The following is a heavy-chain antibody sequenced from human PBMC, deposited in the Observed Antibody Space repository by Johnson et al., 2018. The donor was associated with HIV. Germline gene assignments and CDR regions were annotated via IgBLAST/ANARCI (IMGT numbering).Heavy chain of an antibody. Sequence: QALLVESGGGLVKPGGSLRLSCAASGFTFSDYYMSWIRQAPGKGLEWVSYISSSGSTIYYPDSVKGRFTISRDNAKNSLYLQMNSLRAEDTAVYYCAGSGSSGYPDAFDLWGQGTMVTVSS. CDR3: AGSGSSGYPDAFDL. CDR2: ISSSGSTI. D-gene: IGHD3-22*01. CDR1: GFTFSDYY. J-gene: IGHJ3*01. V-gene: IGHV3-11*04.